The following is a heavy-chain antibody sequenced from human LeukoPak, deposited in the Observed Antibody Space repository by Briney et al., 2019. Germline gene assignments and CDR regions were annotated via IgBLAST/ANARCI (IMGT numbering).Heavy chain of an antibody. J-gene: IGHJ3*02. CDR3: ARGVWKSNAFDI. CDR2: VYYSGST. D-gene: IGHD3-10*01. V-gene: IGHV4-59*08. Sequence: PSETLSLTCTVSGGSISRYFWSWIRQPPGKGLERIGYVYYSGSTNYNPSLKSRVTISVDTSKKQFSLNLTSVTAADTAVYYCARGVWKSNAFDIWGQGTMVTVSS. CDR1: GGSISRYF.